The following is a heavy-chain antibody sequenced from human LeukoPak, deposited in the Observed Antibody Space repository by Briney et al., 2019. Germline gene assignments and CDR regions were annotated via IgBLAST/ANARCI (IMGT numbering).Heavy chain of an antibody. Sequence: ASVTVSCKVSGYTLTELSMHWVRQAPGKGLEWMGGFDPEDGKTLYAQKFQGRVTMTEDTSTDTAYMELSSLISEDTAVYYCATEPRDFWFGELPQDWGQGTLVTVSS. CDR2: FDPEDGKT. D-gene: IGHD3-10*01. V-gene: IGHV1-24*01. CDR3: ATEPRDFWFGELPQD. J-gene: IGHJ4*02. CDR1: GYTLTELS.